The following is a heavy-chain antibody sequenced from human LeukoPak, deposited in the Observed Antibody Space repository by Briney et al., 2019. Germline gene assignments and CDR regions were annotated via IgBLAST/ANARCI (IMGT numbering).Heavy chain of an antibody. Sequence: GGSLRLSCAASGFTFSSFWMSWVRQAPGRGLEWVANIKQDGSEKYYVDSVKGRFTISRDNAKNSLYLQMNSLRAEDTAVYYCARIRKAGYSYGSYYYYGMDVWGQGTTVTVSS. V-gene: IGHV3-7*04. CDR1: GFTFSSFW. J-gene: IGHJ6*02. CDR3: ARIRKAGYSYGSYYYYGMDV. CDR2: IKQDGSEK. D-gene: IGHD5-18*01.